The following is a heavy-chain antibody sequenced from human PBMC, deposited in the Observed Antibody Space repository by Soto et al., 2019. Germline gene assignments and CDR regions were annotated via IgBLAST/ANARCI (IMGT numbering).Heavy chain of an antibody. CDR2: INPSDGST. CDR1: GYTFTTYY. CDR3: VRDRFGYGDSGD. V-gene: IGHV1-46*01. D-gene: IGHD4-17*01. Sequence: ASVKVSCKTSGYTFTTYYMHWVRQAPGQGLEWMGVINPSDGSTYSAQKFQGRVTMTRDTSTSTVYLELSSLRAEDSAMYYCVRDRFGYGDSGDWGQGTLVTAPQ. J-gene: IGHJ4*02.